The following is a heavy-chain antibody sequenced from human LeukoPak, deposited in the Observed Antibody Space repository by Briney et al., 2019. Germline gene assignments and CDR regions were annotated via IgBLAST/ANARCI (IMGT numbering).Heavy chain of an antibody. CDR1: GGSISSGGYY. Sequence: PSETLSLTCTVSGGSISSGGYYWSWIRQPPGKGLEWIGEINHSGSTNYNPSLKSRVTISVDTSKNQFSLKLSSVTAADTAVYYCARGRRKKYYYDCSGPAGVAFDIWGQGTMVTVSS. CDR3: ARGRRKKYYYDCSGPAGVAFDI. D-gene: IGHD3-22*01. CDR2: INHSGST. V-gene: IGHV4-39*07. J-gene: IGHJ3*02.